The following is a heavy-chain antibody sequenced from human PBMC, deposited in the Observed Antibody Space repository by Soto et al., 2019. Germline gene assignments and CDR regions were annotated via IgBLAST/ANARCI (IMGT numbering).Heavy chain of an antibody. D-gene: IGHD4-17*01. J-gene: IGHJ4*02. V-gene: IGHV3-30-3*01. CDR3: ARDGYGGNSEVYFDY. Sequence: QVQLVESGGGVVQPGRSLRLSCAASGFTFSSYAMHWVRQAPGKGLEWVAVISYDGSNKYYADYVKGRFTISRDNSKNTLYLQMNSLRAEDTAVYYCARDGYGGNSEVYFDYWGQGTLVTVSS. CDR1: GFTFSSYA. CDR2: ISYDGSNK.